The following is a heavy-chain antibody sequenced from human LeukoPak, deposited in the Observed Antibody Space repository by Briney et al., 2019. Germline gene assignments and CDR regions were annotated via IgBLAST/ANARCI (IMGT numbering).Heavy chain of an antibody. D-gene: IGHD2-15*01. CDR2: IIPIFGTA. J-gene: IGHJ4*02. V-gene: IGHV1-69*06. Sequence: SVKVSCKASGGTFSSYAISWVRQAPGQGLEWMGGIIPIFGTANYAQKFQGRVTITADKSTSIAYMELSSLRSEDTAVYYCARYCSGGSCYSYFDYWGQGTLVTVSS. CDR1: GGTFSSYA. CDR3: ARYCSGGSCYSYFDY.